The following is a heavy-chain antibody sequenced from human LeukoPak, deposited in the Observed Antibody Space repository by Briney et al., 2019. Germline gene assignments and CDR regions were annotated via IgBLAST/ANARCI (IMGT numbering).Heavy chain of an antibody. CDR3: ARVVERFLEWLPTGYYYMDV. CDR2: MNPNSGNT. CDR1: GYSITSYD. V-gene: IGHV1-8*01. J-gene: IGHJ6*03. D-gene: IGHD3-3*01. Sequence: ASVKVSCKASGYSITSYDINWVRPATGQGLEWMGWMNPNSGNTGYAQKFQGRVTITRNTSISTAYMELSSLRSEDTAVYYCARVVERFLEWLPTGYYYMDVWGKGTTVTVSS.